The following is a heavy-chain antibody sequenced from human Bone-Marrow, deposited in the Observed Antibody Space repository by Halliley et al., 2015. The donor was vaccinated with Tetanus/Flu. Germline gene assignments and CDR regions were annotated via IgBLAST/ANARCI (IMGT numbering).Heavy chain of an antibody. CDR2: INSDGSTT. Sequence: PGKGLVWVSRINSDGSTTTYADSGKGRFTISRDNAKNTLYLQMNSLRADDTAVYYCARVAATVYWGQGSLVTVSS. CDR3: ARVAATVY. V-gene: IGHV3-74*01. D-gene: IGHD2-15*01. J-gene: IGHJ4*02.